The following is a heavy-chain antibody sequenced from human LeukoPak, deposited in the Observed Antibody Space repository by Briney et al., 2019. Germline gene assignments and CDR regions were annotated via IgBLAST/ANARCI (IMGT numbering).Heavy chain of an antibody. CDR3: VRTALFGGRLTTPGLDY. D-gene: IGHD3-16*01. V-gene: IGHV3-53*01. J-gene: IGHJ4*02. CDR1: GFTVSSNY. Sequence: PGGSLRLSCAASGFTVSSNYMSWVRQAPGKGLEWVSVIYSGGSTYYADSVKGRFTISRDNSKNTLYLQMNSLRAEDTAVYYCVRTALFGGRLTTPGLDYWGQGTLVTVSS. CDR2: IYSGGST.